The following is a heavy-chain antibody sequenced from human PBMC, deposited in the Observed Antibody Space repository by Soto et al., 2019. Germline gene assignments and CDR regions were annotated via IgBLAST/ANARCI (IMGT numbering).Heavy chain of an antibody. CDR1: GFTFANYA. CDR3: AKGRGVVRRNYPTLDALDI. Sequence: EVQLVESGGGLIQPGGSLTLSCAASGFTFANYAMSWVRQAPGKGLHWVSAISGSGGSASYVDSVKGRFFSSRDNSKNTVYLHRNSLRAKDTAVYYCAKGRGVVRRNYPTLDALDIWCPGTTVPVSS. V-gene: IGHV3-23*04. J-gene: IGHJ3*02. CDR2: ISGSGGSA. D-gene: IGHD1-7*01.